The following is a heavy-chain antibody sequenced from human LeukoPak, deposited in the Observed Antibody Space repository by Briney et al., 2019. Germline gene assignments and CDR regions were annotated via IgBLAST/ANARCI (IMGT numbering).Heavy chain of an antibody. V-gene: IGHV4-38-2*02. CDR2: IYHSGST. Sequence: SETLSLTCTVSGYSISSGYYWGWIRQPPGKGLEWIGSIYHSGSTYYNPSLKSRVTISVDTSKNQFSLKLSSVTAADTAVYYCAGYCSGGSCYSRTFDYWGQGTLVTVSS. CDR1: GYSISSGYY. D-gene: IGHD2-15*01. J-gene: IGHJ4*02. CDR3: AGYCSGGSCYSRTFDY.